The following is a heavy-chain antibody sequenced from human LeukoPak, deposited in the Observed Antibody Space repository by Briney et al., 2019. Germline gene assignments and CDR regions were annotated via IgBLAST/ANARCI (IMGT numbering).Heavy chain of an antibody. CDR3: ARGHLREDIVVVPAAIGLYYFDY. J-gene: IGHJ4*02. CDR1: GGSFSGYY. CDR2: INHSGST. V-gene: IGHV4-34*01. Sequence: PSETLSLTCAVYGGSFSGYYWSWIRQPPGKGLEWIGEINHSGSTNYNPSLKSRVTISVDTSKNQFSLKLSSVTAADTAVYYCARGHLREDIVVVPAAIGLYYFDYWGQGTLVTVSS. D-gene: IGHD2-2*02.